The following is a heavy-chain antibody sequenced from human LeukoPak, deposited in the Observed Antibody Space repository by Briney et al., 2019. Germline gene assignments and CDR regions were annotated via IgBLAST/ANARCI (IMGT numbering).Heavy chain of an antibody. CDR2: ISAYNGNT. D-gene: IGHD2-15*01. CDR3: ARAVVVNWFDP. CDR1: GYSFTSYG. J-gene: IGHJ5*02. Sequence: ASVKVSGKASGYSFTSYGISWVRQAPGQGLEWMGWISAYNGNTNYAQKLQGRVTMTTDTSTSTAYMELRSLRSDDTAVYYCARAVVVNWFDPWGQGTLVTVSS. V-gene: IGHV1-18*01.